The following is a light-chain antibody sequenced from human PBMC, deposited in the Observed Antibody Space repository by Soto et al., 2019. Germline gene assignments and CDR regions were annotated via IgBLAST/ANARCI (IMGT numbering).Light chain of an antibody. CDR2: AAS. CDR3: QQYGSSSTWT. CDR1: QSVSSAY. V-gene: IGKV3-20*01. Sequence: EIVLTQSPGTLSLSPGERATLSYRASQSVSSAYLAWYQHKPGQPPTLLIYAASSRVTGIPDRFSGSGSGTEFTLTISRLEPEDFAVYYCQQYGSSSTWTFGQGTKVEIK. J-gene: IGKJ1*01.